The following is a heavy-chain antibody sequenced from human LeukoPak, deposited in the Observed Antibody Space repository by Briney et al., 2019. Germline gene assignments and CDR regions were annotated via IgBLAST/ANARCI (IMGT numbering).Heavy chain of an antibody. CDR3: ARARFYYDTSGYSEFDY. Sequence: GGSLRLSCAASGYTFTSYAMHWVRQAPGQRLEWMGWTNAGNGYTKYSQEFQGRVTITRDTSASTAYMELSSLRSEDMAVYYCARARFYYDTSGYSEFDYWGQGTLVTVSS. J-gene: IGHJ4*02. D-gene: IGHD3-22*01. CDR1: GYTFTSYA. V-gene: IGHV1-3*02. CDR2: TNAGNGYT.